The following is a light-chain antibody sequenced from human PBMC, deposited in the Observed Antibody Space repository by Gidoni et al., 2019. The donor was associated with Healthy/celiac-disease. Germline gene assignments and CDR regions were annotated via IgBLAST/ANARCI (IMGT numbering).Light chain of an antibody. V-gene: IGKV3-15*01. Sequence: EIVMTQSPATLSVSPGERATLSCRASQSVSSNLAWYQQKPGQAPRLLIYGASTRATGLPARFSGSGSGTEFTLIISSLQSEDFAVDYCQHYNNWPPFTFGPGTKVDIK. CDR1: QSVSSN. CDR2: GAS. CDR3: QHYNNWPPFT. J-gene: IGKJ3*01.